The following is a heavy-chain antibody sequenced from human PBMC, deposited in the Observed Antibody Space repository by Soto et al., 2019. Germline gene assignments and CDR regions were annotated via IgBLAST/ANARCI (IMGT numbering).Heavy chain of an antibody. V-gene: IGHV4-28*01. D-gene: IGHD1-26*01. J-gene: IGHJ4*02. CDR3: ARREIQGPIDY. CDR2: IYYSGTT. Sequence: QVQLQESGPGLVKPSDTLSLTCAVSGYSISSSNWWCWIRQPPGKGLEWIGYIYYSGTTYYNPSLKSRVTMSVDTSKNQFSLKVTSVTAVDTAVYYCARREIQGPIDYWGQGTLVTVSS. CDR1: GYSISSSNW.